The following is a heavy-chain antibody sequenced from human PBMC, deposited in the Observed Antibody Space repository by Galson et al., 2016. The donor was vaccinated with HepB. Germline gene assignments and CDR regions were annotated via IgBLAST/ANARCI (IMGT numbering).Heavy chain of an antibody. V-gene: IGHV4-4*02. CDR3: ARDQAGEILRRPLGY. D-gene: IGHD4-17*01. J-gene: IGHJ4*02. CDR2: IYHSGTT. Sequence: SETLSLTCVVSGGSISSTNWWNWVRQPPGRGREWIGEIYHSGTTNYNPSHQSRVTLSVDKSNKQCSLKLTSVTAADTAAYYCARDQAGEILRRPLGYWGQGTLVTVSS. CDR1: GGSISSTNW.